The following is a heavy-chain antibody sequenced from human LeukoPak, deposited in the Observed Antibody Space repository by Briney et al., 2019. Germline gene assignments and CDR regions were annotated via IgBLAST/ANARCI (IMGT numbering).Heavy chain of an antibody. V-gene: IGHV4-61*02. D-gene: IGHD3-22*01. CDR3: ARDRGKYYYDRSGHYPFDY. CDR1: GGSISSGSYY. J-gene: IGHJ4*02. Sequence: SETLSLTCTVSGGSISSGSYYWSWIRQPAGKGLEWIGRIYTSGSTNYDPSLKSRVTISVDTSKNQFSLKLSSVTAADTAVYYCARDRGKYYYDRSGHYPFDYWGQGTLVTVSS. CDR2: IYTSGST.